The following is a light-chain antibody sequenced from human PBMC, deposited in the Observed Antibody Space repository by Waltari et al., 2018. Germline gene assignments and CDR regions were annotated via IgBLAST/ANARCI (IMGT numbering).Light chain of an antibody. V-gene: IGLV2-14*03. J-gene: IGLJ3*02. CDR3: SSYTGSNTWV. Sequence: QSALTQPACVSGSPGQSITISCTGTRSDVGGNNDVSLYQQLPCKAPKLIIYDVSDRPSGVSTRFSGSKSGNTASLTVSGLQAEDDADYFCSSYTGSNTWVFGGGTKLTVL. CDR2: DVS. CDR1: RSDVGGNND.